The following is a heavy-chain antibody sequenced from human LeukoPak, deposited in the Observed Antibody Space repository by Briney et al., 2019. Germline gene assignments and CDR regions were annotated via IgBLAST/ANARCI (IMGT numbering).Heavy chain of an antibody. J-gene: IGHJ6*02. CDR2: IYYSGST. V-gene: IGHV4-59*01. Sequence: SETLSLTCTVSGDSISSYYWSWIRQPPGKGLEWIGYIYYSGSTNYNPSLKSRVTISVDTSKNQFSLKLSSVTAADTAVYYCARYSYGYEHYYYGMDVWGQGTTVTVSS. CDR3: ARYSYGYEHYYYGMDV. D-gene: IGHD5-18*01. CDR1: GDSISSYY.